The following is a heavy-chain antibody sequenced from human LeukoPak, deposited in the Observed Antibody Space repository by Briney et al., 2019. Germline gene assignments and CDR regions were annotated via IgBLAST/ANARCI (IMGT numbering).Heavy chain of an antibody. D-gene: IGHD3-3*01. J-gene: IGHJ4*02. Sequence: MASETLSLTCAVCGGSFSGYYWSWIRQPPGKGLEWIGEINHSGSTNYNPSLKSRVTISVDTSKNQFSLKLSSVTAADTAVYYCARAPRITIFGVVHDYWGQGTLVTVSS. V-gene: IGHV4-34*01. CDR3: ARAPRITIFGVVHDY. CDR2: INHSGST. CDR1: GGSFSGYY.